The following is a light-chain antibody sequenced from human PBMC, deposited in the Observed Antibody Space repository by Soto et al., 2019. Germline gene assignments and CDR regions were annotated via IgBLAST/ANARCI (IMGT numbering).Light chain of an antibody. V-gene: IGLV2-23*02. CDR1: SSDVGSYNL. CDR2: EVS. J-gene: IGLJ1*01. Sequence: VRNQPASVSGSPGQSITISCTGTSSDVGSYNLVSWYQQHPGKAPKLMIYEVSKRPSGVSNRFSGSKSGNTASLTISGLQAEDEADYYCCSYAGSSPPFVFGTGTKVTVL. CDR3: CSYAGSSPPFV.